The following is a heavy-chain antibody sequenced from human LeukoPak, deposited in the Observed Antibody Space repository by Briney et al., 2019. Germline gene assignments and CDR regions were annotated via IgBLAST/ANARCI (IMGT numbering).Heavy chain of an antibody. D-gene: IGHD3-22*01. CDR1: GYTFTVYY. Sequence: ASVTVSCTSSGYTFTVYYMHWVRQAQGQGLEWMGWINPNSGGINYAQKFQRRVTMTRDTSISTAYMELSRLRSDDTAVYYCARSDYYDSSGYPDYWGQGTLVTVSS. CDR2: INPNSGGI. CDR3: ARSDYYDSSGYPDY. V-gene: IGHV1-2*02. J-gene: IGHJ4*02.